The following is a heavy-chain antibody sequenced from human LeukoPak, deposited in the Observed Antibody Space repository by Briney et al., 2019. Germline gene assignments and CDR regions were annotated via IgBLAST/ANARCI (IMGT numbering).Heavy chain of an antibody. CDR2: IRSKTYGGTT. V-gene: IGHV3-49*04. CDR3: SRYYYGSGDY. Sequence: GGSLRLSCTASGFTFGDYAMSWVRQTPGKGLEWVGFIRSKTYGGTTEYAASVKGRFTISRDDSKSIAYLQMNSLKTEDTAVYYCSRYYYGSGDYWGQGTLVTVSS. J-gene: IGHJ4*02. D-gene: IGHD3-10*01. CDR1: GFTFGDYA.